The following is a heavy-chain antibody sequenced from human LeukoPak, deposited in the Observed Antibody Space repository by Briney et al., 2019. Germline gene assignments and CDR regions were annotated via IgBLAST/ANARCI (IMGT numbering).Heavy chain of an antibody. V-gene: IGHV4-39*07. J-gene: IGHJ4*02. CDR2: IYYSGST. CDR1: GGSISSSSYY. Sequence: PSETLSLTCTVSGGSISSSSYYWGWIRQPPGKGLEWIGSIYYSGSTYYNPSLKSRVTISVDTSKNQFSLKLSSVTAADTAVYYCARVPPLLGFGELYPFDYWGQGTLVTVSS. CDR3: ARVPPLLGFGELYPFDY. D-gene: IGHD3-10*01.